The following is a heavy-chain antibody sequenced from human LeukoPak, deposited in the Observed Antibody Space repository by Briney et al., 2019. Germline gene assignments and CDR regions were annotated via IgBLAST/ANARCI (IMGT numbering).Heavy chain of an antibody. Sequence: ASVKVSCKASGFTFTSSAMQWVRQARGQRLEWIGWIVVGSGNTNYAQKFQERVTITRDMSTSTAYMELSSLRSEDTAVYYCAATRYTTVTDFDYWGQGTLVTVSS. D-gene: IGHD4-17*01. V-gene: IGHV1-58*02. J-gene: IGHJ4*02. CDR1: GFTFTSSA. CDR3: AATRYTTVTDFDY. CDR2: IVVGSGNT.